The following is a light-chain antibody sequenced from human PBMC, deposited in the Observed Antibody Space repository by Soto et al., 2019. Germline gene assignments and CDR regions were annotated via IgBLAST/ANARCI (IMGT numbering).Light chain of an antibody. CDR3: CSYADGNTLL. Sequence: QAVVTQPASVSGSPGQSITISCTGTNSDVGTYNLVSWYQQHPDKAPKLMIYEAYKRPSGVSTRFSGSKSGNTASLTISGLQAEDEADYYCCSYADGNTLLFGGGTQLTVL. CDR1: NSDVGTYNL. J-gene: IGLJ7*01. V-gene: IGLV2-23*01. CDR2: EAY.